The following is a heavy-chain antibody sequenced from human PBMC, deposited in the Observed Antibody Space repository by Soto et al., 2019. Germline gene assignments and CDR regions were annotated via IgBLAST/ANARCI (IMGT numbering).Heavy chain of an antibody. D-gene: IGHD6-19*01. V-gene: IGHV4-59*12. CDR2: IYYSGAR. CDR1: GRSLSSYY. Sequence: QTLSLTCNVSGRSLSSYYWTWIRQTPGKGLEWIGYIYYSGARGYNPSLKSRVSMSVDMSDDQVSPKRRSAHAADSAGDYCAGEGGPAGMIYGMDVWGQGSRVTV. J-gene: IGHJ6*02. CDR3: AGEGGPAGMIYGMDV.